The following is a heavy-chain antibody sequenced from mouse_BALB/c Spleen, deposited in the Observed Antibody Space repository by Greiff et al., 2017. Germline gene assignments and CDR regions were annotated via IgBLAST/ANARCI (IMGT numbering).Heavy chain of an antibody. CDR1: GYTFTDYA. CDR3: ARALRRYFDY. CDR2: ISTYYGDA. J-gene: IGHJ2*01. Sequence: QVQLKQSGAELVRPGVSVKISCKGSGYTFTDYAMHWVKQSHAKSLEWIGVISTYYGDASYNQKFKGKATMTVDKSSSTAYMELARLTSEDSAIYYCARALRRYFDYWGQGTTLTVSS. D-gene: IGHD1-1*01. V-gene: IGHV1S137*01.